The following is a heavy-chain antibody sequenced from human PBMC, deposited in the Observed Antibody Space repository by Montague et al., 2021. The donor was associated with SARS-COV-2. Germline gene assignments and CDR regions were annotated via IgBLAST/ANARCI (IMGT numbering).Heavy chain of an antibody. V-gene: IGHV4-39*01. CDR3: ARPFIAAAGTTSFDY. D-gene: IGHD6-13*01. Sequence: SETLSLTCTVSGGSISSSSYFWGWIRQPPGKGLEWIGSIYYSGSTYYNPSLKSRVTISVDTSKNQFSLKLSSVTAADTAVYYRARPFIAAAGTTSFDYWGQGTLVTVTS. J-gene: IGHJ4*02. CDR1: GGSISSSSYF. CDR2: IYYSGST.